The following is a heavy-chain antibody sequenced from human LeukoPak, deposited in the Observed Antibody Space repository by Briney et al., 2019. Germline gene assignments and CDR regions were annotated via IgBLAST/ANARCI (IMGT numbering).Heavy chain of an antibody. Sequence: ASVKISCKASGYTFTSYGISWVRQAPGQGLEWMRWISAYNGNTNYAQKLQGRVTMTTDTSTSTAYMELRSLRSDDTAVYYCARPGGYSYGYHGEFDYWGQGTLVTVSS. CDR2: ISAYNGNT. V-gene: IGHV1-18*01. D-gene: IGHD5-18*01. CDR3: ARPGGYSYGYHGEFDY. J-gene: IGHJ4*02. CDR1: GYTFTSYG.